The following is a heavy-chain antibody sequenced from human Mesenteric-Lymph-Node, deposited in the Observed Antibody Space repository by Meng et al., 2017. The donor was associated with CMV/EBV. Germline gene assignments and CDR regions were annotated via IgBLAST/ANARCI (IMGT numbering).Heavy chain of an antibody. CDR1: GETFSGYY. Sequence: SETLSLTCAVYGETFSGYYWTWIRQPPGKGLEWIGEINHRGSTFYNPSLKSRVTMSVDTSKNQMSLKLTSVTAADTAVYYCARGSKWRARYFDYWGQGTLVTVSS. CDR3: ARGSKWRARYFDY. J-gene: IGHJ4*02. D-gene: IGHD3-16*02. CDR2: INHRGST. V-gene: IGHV4-34*01.